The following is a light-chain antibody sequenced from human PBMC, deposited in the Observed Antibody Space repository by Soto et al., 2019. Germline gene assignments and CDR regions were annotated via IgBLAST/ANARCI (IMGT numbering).Light chain of an antibody. V-gene: IGKV1-5*01. Sequence: DIQMTQSPSTLSASVGDRVTITCRASQSISSSLAWYQQIPGKAPKLLMFDTFSLESGVPSRFSGGGSGTEFTLTISSLQPDDFATYYCQQYNTYSTFGQGTRLEIK. CDR3: QQYNTYST. J-gene: IGKJ5*01. CDR1: QSISSS. CDR2: DTF.